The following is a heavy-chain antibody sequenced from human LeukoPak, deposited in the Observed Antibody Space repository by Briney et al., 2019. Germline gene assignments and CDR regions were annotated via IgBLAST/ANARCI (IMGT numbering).Heavy chain of an antibody. CDR1: GYTFTSYD. V-gene: IGHV1-8*01. D-gene: IGHD2-15*01. CDR3: ARVMPTRYCSGGSCYPRFDP. J-gene: IGHJ5*02. CDR2: MNPNSGNT. Sequence: GASVKVSCKASGYTFTSYDINWVRQATGQGLEWMGWMNPNSGNTGYAQKFQGRVTMTRNTSISTAYMELSSLRSEDTAVYYCARVMPTRYCSGGSCYPRFDPWGQGTLVTVSS.